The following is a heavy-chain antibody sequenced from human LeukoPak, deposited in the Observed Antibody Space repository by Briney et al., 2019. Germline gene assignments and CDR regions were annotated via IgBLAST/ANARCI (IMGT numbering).Heavy chain of an antibody. CDR1: GYSISSGYY. CDR2: IYHSGST. D-gene: IGHD3-10*01. Sequence: SETLSLTCTVSGYSISSGYYWGWIGQPPGKGLEWIGSIYHSGSTYYNPSLKSRVTISVDTSKNQFSLKLSSVTAADTAVYYCARVGVSPGLWFGELSSPFDYWGQGTLVTVSS. V-gene: IGHV4-38-2*02. CDR3: ARVGVSPGLWFGELSSPFDY. J-gene: IGHJ4*02.